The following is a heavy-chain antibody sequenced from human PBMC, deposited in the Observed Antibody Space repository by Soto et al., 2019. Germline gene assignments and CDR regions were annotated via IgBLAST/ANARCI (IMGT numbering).Heavy chain of an antibody. D-gene: IGHD3-16*01. CDR3: ARGGVGYFDY. CDR1: GFTFSNYW. Sequence: GGSLRLSCVGSGFTFSNYWIHWVRLVPGRGLVWISHITKDGNSLSYAESVEGRFTISRDNAKNTVYLQMNGLRAEDTAVYYCARGGVGYFDYWGRGALVTVSS. CDR2: ITKDGNSL. V-gene: IGHV3-74*01. J-gene: IGHJ4*02.